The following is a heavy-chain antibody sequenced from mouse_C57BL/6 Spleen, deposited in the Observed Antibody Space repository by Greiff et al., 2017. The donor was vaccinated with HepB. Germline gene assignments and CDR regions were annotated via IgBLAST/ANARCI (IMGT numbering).Heavy chain of an antibody. J-gene: IGHJ2*01. CDR2: FYPGSGSI. CDR1: GYTFTEYT. CDR3: ARHEESLYYYGSSYFDY. D-gene: IGHD1-1*01. V-gene: IGHV1-62-2*01. Sequence: VQLQESGAELVKPGASVKLSCKASGYTFTEYTIHWVKQRSGQGLEWIGWFYPGSGSIKYNEKFKDKATLTADKSSSTAYMELSRLTSEDSAVYFCARHEESLYYYGSSYFDYWGQGTTLTVSS.